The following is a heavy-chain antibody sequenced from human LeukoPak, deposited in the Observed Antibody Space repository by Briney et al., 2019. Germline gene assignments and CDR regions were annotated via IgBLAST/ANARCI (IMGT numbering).Heavy chain of an antibody. CDR2: ISGSGGST. J-gene: IGHJ4*02. D-gene: IGHD3-22*01. Sequence: GGSLRLSCAASGFTFSSYAMSWVRQAPGKGLEWVSAISGSGGSTYYADSVKGRFTISRDNSKSTLYLQMNSLRAEDTAVYCCAKDQTVNYYDSSGYDYWGQGTLVTVSS. CDR3: AKDQTVNYYDSSGYDY. CDR1: GFTFSSYA. V-gene: IGHV3-23*01.